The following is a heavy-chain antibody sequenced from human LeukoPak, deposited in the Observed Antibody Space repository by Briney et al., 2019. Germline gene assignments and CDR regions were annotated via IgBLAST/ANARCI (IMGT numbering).Heavy chain of an antibody. J-gene: IGHJ6*02. D-gene: IGHD1-26*01. CDR2: ISGSGGAGT. V-gene: IGHV3-23*01. CDR1: GFTFSSYA. CDR3: VKDRGGSPFYGMDV. Sequence: GGSLRLSCAGSGFTFSSYAMSWVRQAPGKGLEWVSAISGSGGAGTYYADSVKGRFTVSRDNSRNTLYLPMNSLRAEDTAVYYCVKDRGGSPFYGMDVWGQGTTVTVSS.